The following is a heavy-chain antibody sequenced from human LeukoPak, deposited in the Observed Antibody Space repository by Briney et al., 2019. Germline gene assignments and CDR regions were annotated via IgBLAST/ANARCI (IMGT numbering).Heavy chain of an antibody. CDR2: ISGSGGST. V-gene: IGHV3-23*01. Sequence: GGSLRLSCAASGFTFSSYAMSWVRQAPGKGLEWVSAISGSGGSTYYADSVKGRFTISRDNSKNTLYLQMNGLRAEDTAVYYCAKDQTRNYYGSGSYDYWGQGTLVTVSS. J-gene: IGHJ4*02. CDR1: GFTFSSYA. CDR3: AKDQTRNYYGSGSYDY. D-gene: IGHD3-10*01.